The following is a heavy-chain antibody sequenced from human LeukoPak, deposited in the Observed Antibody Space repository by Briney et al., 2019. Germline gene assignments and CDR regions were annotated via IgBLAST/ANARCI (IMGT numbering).Heavy chain of an antibody. CDR1: GFTFSSYG. Sequence: GGSLRLSCAASGFTFSSYGMHWVRQAPGKGLEWVAFIRYDGSNKYYADSVKGRFTISRDNAKNFLYLQMNSLRAEDTAVYYCARTYYDILTGYNPYFDYWGQGILVTVSS. CDR3: ARTYYDILTGYNPYFDY. D-gene: IGHD3-9*01. J-gene: IGHJ4*02. V-gene: IGHV3-30*02. CDR2: IRYDGSNK.